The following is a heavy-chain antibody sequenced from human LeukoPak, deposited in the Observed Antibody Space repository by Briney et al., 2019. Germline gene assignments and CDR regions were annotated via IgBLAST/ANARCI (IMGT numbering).Heavy chain of an antibody. CDR1: GYTFTSYA. D-gene: IGHD3-22*01. J-gene: IGHJ4*02. CDR2: INPNSGGT. Sequence: ASVKVSCKASGYTFTSYAMHWVRQAPGQGLEWMGWINPNSGGTNYAQKFQGRVTMTRDTSTSTAYMELRSLRSDDTAVYYCARDGIGYYDSSGYYTLDYWGQGTLVTVSS. V-gene: IGHV1-2*02. CDR3: ARDGIGYYDSSGYYTLDY.